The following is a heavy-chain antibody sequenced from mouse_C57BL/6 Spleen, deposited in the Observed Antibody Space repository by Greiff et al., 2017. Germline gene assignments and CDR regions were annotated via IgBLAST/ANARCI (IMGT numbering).Heavy chain of an antibody. Sequence: VQLQQSGAELVKPGASVKLSCTASGFNITDYCMHWVKQRTEQGLEWIGRIDPEDGGTKYAPKFQGKATITADQASNTAYLQLSSLTSEDTAVDYCAREGDYDYHWYFDVWGTGTTVTVSS. CDR3: AREGDYDYHWYFDV. J-gene: IGHJ1*03. D-gene: IGHD2-4*01. CDR2: IDPEDGGT. V-gene: IGHV14-2*01. CDR1: GFNITDYC.